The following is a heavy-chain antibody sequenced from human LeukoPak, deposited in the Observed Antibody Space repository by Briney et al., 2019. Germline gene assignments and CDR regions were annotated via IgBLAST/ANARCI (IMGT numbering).Heavy chain of an antibody. J-gene: IGHJ4*02. CDR2: IYHSGSA. D-gene: IGHD2-2*02. CDR3: VRYCSSTTCYTRAVDY. Sequence: SETLSLTCTVSGYSITSGYNWAWIRQPPGKVLEWIGSIYHSGSAYYNPSLKSRVTISVDTSKNQFSLKLSSVAAADTAVYYCVRYCSSTTCYTRAVDYWGQGTLVTVSS. V-gene: IGHV4-38-2*02. CDR1: GYSITSGYN.